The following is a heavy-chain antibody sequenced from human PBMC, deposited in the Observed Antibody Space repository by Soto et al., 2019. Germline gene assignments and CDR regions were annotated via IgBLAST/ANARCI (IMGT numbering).Heavy chain of an antibody. J-gene: IGHJ3*02. CDR3: ARAKWELLHDAFDI. CDR2: IYYSGST. CDR1: GGSISSYY. D-gene: IGHD1-26*01. V-gene: IGHV4-59*01. Sequence: SETLSLTCTVSGGSISSYYWSWIRQSPGKGLEWIGYIYYSGSTNYNPSLKSRVTISVDTSKNQFSLKLSSVTAADTAVYYCARAKWELLHDAFDIWGQGTMVTVSS.